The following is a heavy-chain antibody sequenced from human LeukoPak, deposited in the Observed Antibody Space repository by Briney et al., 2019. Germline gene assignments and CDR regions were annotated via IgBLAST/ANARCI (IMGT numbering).Heavy chain of an antibody. CDR1: GGSFSGYY. V-gene: IGHV4-34*01. Sequence: SETLSLTCAVYGGSFSGYYWSLIRQPSGKGLEWIGEINHSGSTNYNPSLKSRVTISVDTSKNQFSLKLSSVTAADTAVYYCARMDPALYYYYGMDVWGQGTTVTVSS. D-gene: IGHD3/OR15-3a*01. CDR2: INHSGST. J-gene: IGHJ6*02. CDR3: ARMDPALYYYYGMDV.